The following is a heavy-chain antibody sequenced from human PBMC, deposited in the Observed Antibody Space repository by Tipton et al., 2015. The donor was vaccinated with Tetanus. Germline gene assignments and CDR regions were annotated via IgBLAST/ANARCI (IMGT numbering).Heavy chain of an antibody. V-gene: IGHV3-30*03. J-gene: IGHJ5*02. CDR1: GFAFSTFG. Sequence: SLRLSCAASGFAFSTFGMHWVRQAPGKGLEWVAVISYDGSNKYYVDSVKGRFTISRDNANNTMYLQMNSLRAEDTGVYYCARDRFGDNYHVPSNYFDPWGQGTQVTVSS. CDR3: ARDRFGDNYHVPSNYFDP. CDR2: ISYDGSNK. D-gene: IGHD5-24*01.